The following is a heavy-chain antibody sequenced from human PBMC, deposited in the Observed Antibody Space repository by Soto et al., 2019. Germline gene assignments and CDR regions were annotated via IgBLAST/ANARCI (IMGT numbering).Heavy chain of an antibody. CDR1: GFTFSSYA. J-gene: IGHJ4*02. CDR3: AKDVAVGGGF. Sequence: EVQLLESGGGLVQPGGSLRLSCAASGFTFSSYAINWVRQAPGKGLEWVSVITGGGGSTFYADSVKGRFTISRDNSKNTVYLQMNTRRVEDTAVYHCAKDVAVGGGFWGLGTLVTVSS. CDR2: ITGGGGST. D-gene: IGHD3-16*01. V-gene: IGHV3-23*01.